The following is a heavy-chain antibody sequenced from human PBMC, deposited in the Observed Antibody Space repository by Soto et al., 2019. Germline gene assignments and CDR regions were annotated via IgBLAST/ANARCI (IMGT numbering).Heavy chain of an antibody. CDR3: AKHPPGDSSGGHCVTSFDS. V-gene: IGHV3-23*01. D-gene: IGHD2-21*02. J-gene: IGHJ4*02. CDR2: ISGSGGCI. CDR1: GFTFSSYA. Sequence: PGGSLRLSCAASGFTFSSYAMSWVRQAPGKGLEWVSAISGSGGCIYYADSVKCRFTISRDNAKNSLYLQMNSLRAADKALDYCAKHPPGDSSGGHCVTSFDSWGQGPLVTVSS.